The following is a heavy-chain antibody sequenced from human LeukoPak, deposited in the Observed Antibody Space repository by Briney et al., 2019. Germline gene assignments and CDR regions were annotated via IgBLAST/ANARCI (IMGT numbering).Heavy chain of an antibody. Sequence: GGSLRLSRASSGIIFNHYWMSWVRQAPGKGLERVANIKEEGSEKNYVDSVTSLFTISRDNATSSLYLQMNSLRAEDTAVYYCARRGWQFDSWGQGTLVTVSS. J-gene: IGHJ4*02. CDR2: IKEEGSEK. D-gene: IGHD2-15*01. CDR1: GIIFNHYW. CDR3: ARRGWQFDS. V-gene: IGHV3-7*01.